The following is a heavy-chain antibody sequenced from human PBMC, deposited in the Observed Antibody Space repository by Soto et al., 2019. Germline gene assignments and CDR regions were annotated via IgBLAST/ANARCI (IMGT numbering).Heavy chain of an antibody. CDR3: ARVPPADYDWFDP. CDR1: GGSISSGGYS. Sequence: PSETLSLTCAVSGGSISSGGYSWSWIRQPPGKGLEWIGYIYHSGSTYYNPSLKSRVTISVDRSKNQFSLKLSSVTAADTAVYYCARVPPADYDWFDPWGQGTLVTVSS. V-gene: IGHV4-30-2*01. CDR2: IYHSGST. J-gene: IGHJ5*02. D-gene: IGHD4-17*01.